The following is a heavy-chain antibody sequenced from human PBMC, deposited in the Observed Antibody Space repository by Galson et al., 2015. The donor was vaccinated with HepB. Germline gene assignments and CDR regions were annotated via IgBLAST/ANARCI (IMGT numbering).Heavy chain of an antibody. Sequence: SLRLSCAASGFAFSGSAMHWVRQAPGKGLEWVGRIRSKANSYATAYAASVKGRFTFFRDDSKNTAYLQMYSLKSEDTAVYYCARPHPYCTRTSCSNWLDPWGQGTLVTVSS. CDR3: ARPHPYCTRTSCSNWLDP. CDR2: IRSKANSYAT. J-gene: IGHJ5*02. V-gene: IGHV3-73*01. CDR1: GFAFSGSA. D-gene: IGHD2-2*01.